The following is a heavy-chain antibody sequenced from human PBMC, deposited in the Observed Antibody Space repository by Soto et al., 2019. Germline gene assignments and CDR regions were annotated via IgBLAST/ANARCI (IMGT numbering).Heavy chain of an antibody. Sequence: GASLKRSGERCGCHFSRYWIGWVRQMPGKGLEWMGIIYPGDSDTRYSPSFQGQVTISADKSISTAYLQWSSLKASGTAMYYCARGPWFLEWLFLCFDYWGQGTLVTVSS. CDR1: GCHFSRYW. CDR2: IYPGDSDT. CDR3: ARGPWFLEWLFLCFDY. J-gene: IGHJ4*02. D-gene: IGHD3-3*01. V-gene: IGHV5-51*01.